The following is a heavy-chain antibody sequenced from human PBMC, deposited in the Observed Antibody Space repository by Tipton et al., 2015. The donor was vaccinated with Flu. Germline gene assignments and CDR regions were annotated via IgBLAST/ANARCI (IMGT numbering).Heavy chain of an antibody. D-gene: IGHD6-13*01. CDR2: IYHTGST. CDR1: GGSISGYY. Sequence: LRLSCTVSGGSISGYYWGWIRQPPGKGLEWIGSIYHTGSTYYNPSLKSRVTISVDTSKNQFSLKLSSVTAADTAVYYCARGIYISSSWYVGRGDPNKNDYWGQGTLVTVSS. V-gene: IGHV4-38-2*02. J-gene: IGHJ4*02. CDR3: ARGIYISSSWYVGRGDPNKNDY.